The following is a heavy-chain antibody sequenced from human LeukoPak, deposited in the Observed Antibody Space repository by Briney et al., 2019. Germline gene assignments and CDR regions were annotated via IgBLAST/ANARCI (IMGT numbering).Heavy chain of an antibody. CDR3: AKSIPAIRGEIDY. V-gene: IGHV3-30*02. D-gene: IGHD3-10*01. CDR1: GFTFSSYA. Sequence: GGSLRLSCAASGFTFSSYAMSWVRQAPGKGLEWVAFIPYDGNNKDYADSVKGRFTISRDNSKNTLYLQMNSLRAEDTAVYYCAKSIPAIRGEIDYWGQGTLDTVSS. J-gene: IGHJ4*02. CDR2: IPYDGNNK.